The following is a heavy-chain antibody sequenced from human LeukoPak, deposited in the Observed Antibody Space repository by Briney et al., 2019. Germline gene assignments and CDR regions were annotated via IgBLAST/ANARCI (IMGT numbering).Heavy chain of an antibody. J-gene: IGHJ4*02. CDR2: IYSGGST. D-gene: IGHD1-26*01. CDR1: GFTFGDHA. Sequence: GGSLRLSCTASGFTFGDHAMSWVRQAPGKGLEWVSVIYSGGSTYYADSVKGRFTISRDNSKNTLYLQMNSLRAEDTAVYYCARDSGSYSYDYWGQGTLVTVSS. V-gene: IGHV3-66*02. CDR3: ARDSGSYSYDY.